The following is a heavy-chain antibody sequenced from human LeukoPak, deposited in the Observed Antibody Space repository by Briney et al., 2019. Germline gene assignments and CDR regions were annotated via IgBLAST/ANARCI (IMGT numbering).Heavy chain of an antibody. CDR3: ARQGEWLPFDY. D-gene: IGHD3-10*01. CDR2: IYYSGST. V-gene: IGHV4-59*01. CDR1: GGSISSYY. J-gene: IGHJ4*02. Sequence: SETLSLTCTVSGGSISSYYWSWIRQPPGKGLEWIGYIYYSGSTNYNPSLKSRVTISVDTSKNQFSLKLSSVTAADTAVYYRARQGEWLPFDYWGQGTLVTVSS.